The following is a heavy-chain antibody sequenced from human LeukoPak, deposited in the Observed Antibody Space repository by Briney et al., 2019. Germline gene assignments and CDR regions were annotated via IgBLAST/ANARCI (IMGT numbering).Heavy chain of an antibody. CDR1: GFTFSGSA. D-gene: IGHD5-12*01. CDR2: IRSKANSYAT. J-gene: IGHJ4*02. Sequence: GGSLKLSCAASGFTFSGSAMHWVRQASGKGLEWVGRIRSKANSYATAYAASVKGRFTISRDDSKNTAYLQMSSLKTEDTAVYYCTPTGYSDYDLSHPFDYWGQGTLVTVSS. V-gene: IGHV3-73*01. CDR3: TPTGYSDYDLSHPFDY.